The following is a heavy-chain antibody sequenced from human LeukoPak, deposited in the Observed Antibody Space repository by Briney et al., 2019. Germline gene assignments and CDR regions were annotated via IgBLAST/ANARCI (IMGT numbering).Heavy chain of an antibody. Sequence: NASETLSLTCTVSGGSISSYYWNWIRQPPGKGLEWIGYIYYSGSTNYNPSLKSRVTISVDTSKNQFSLKLSSVTAADTAVYYCAGILGIFGVVGYYMDVWGKGTTVTVSS. V-gene: IGHV4-59*12. CDR1: GGSISSYY. CDR3: AGILGIFGVVGYYMDV. D-gene: IGHD3-3*01. CDR2: IYYSGST. J-gene: IGHJ6*03.